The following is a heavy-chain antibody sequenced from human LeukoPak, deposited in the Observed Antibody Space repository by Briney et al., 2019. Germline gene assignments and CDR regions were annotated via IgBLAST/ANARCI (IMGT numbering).Heavy chain of an antibody. CDR2: IWYDGSNK. J-gene: IGHJ4*02. Sequence: GGSLRLSCAASGFTFSNYWMHWVRQAPGKGLEWVAVIWYDGSNKYYAASLKGRFTISRDNSKNTLYLQMNSLRAEDTAVYYCARDRVKLERRGMYFDYWGQGTLVTVSS. CDR1: GFTFSNYW. D-gene: IGHD1-1*01. V-gene: IGHV3-33*08. CDR3: ARDRVKLERRGMYFDY.